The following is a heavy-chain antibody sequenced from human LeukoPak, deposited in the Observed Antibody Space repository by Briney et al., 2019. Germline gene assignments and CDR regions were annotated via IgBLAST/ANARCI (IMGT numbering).Heavy chain of an antibody. J-gene: IGHJ4*02. Sequence: PGGSLRLSYAASGFTFSSNVMSWVRQAPGKGLEWVSSVSGSGGSIYYADSVKGRFTSSRDNSKNTLYLQMNSLRAEDTAVYYCAKRGSEVGETVAPGDYWGQGTLVTVSS. CDR1: GFTFSSNV. CDR3: AKRGSEVGETVAPGDY. V-gene: IGHV3-23*01. D-gene: IGHD1-26*01. CDR2: VSGSGGSI.